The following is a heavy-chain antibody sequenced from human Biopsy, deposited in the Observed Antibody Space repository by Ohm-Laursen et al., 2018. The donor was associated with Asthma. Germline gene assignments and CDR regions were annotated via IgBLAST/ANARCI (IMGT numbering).Heavy chain of an antibody. CDR2: ISVYNGNT. Sequence: SVKVSCKTSGYTFNSAGITWVRQAPGQGLEWMGWISVYNGNTKVAQKLQDRVTMITGTSTSTAYMELRSLRSDDTAVYFCARAVDYSHYYGIDVWGQGTTVAVS. D-gene: IGHD3-10*01. V-gene: IGHV1-18*01. J-gene: IGHJ6*02. CDR3: ARAVDYSHYYGIDV. CDR1: GYTFNSAG.